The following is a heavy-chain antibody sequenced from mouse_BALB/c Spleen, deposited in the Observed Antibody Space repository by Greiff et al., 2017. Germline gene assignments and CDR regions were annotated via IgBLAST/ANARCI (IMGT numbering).Heavy chain of an antibody. V-gene: IGHV5-12-1*01. D-gene: IGHD1-1*01. J-gene: IGHJ3*01. CDR1: GFAFSSYD. CDR3: ARPLDYYGSSYPY. CDR2: ISSGGGST. Sequence: EVQGVESGGGLVKPGGSLKLSCAASGFAFSSYDMSWVRQTPEKRLEWVAYISSGGGSTYYPDTVKGRFTISRDNAKNTLYLQMSSLKSEDTAMYYCARPLDYYGSSYPYWGQGTLVTVSA.